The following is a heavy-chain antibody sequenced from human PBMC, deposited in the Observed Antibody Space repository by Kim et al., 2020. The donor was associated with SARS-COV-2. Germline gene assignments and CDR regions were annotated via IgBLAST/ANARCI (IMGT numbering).Heavy chain of an antibody. J-gene: IGHJ3*02. CDR2: IYSGGST. CDR3: ARSPCRDAFDI. V-gene: IGHV3-66*01. D-gene: IGHD2-15*01. CDR1: GFTVSSNY. Sequence: GGSLRLSCAASGFTVSSNYMSWVRQAPGKGLEWVSVIYSGGSTYYADSVKGRFTISRDNSKNTMYLQMNSLRAEDTAVYYWARSPCRDAFDIWGQGTMVTVSS.